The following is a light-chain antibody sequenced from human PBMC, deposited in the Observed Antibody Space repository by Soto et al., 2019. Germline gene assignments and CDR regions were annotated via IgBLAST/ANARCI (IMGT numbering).Light chain of an antibody. Sequence: EVVLTQSPGTLSLSPGERSTRPFSPSQSVSSSDLAWYQQKPGQAPRLLISGASSRATGIPDRFSGGGSGTDFTLTISRLEPEDFAVYDCQQYGDSPITFGQGTRLEIK. CDR3: QQYGDSPIT. CDR1: QSVSSSD. J-gene: IGKJ5*01. V-gene: IGKV3-20*01. CDR2: GAS.